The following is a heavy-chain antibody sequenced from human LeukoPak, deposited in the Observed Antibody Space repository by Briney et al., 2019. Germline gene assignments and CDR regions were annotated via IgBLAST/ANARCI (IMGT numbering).Heavy chain of an antibody. D-gene: IGHD3-3*01. Sequence: KPSETLSLTCTVSGGSISSYYWSWIRQPPGKGLEWIGYIYTSGSTNYNPSLKSRVTISVDTSKNQFSLKLSSVTAADTAVYYCARGLYYDFWSGYSSNYYYYYMDVWGKGTTVTVPS. V-gene: IGHV4-4*09. CDR2: IYTSGST. J-gene: IGHJ6*03. CDR1: GGSISSYY. CDR3: ARGLYYDFWSGYSSNYYYYYMDV.